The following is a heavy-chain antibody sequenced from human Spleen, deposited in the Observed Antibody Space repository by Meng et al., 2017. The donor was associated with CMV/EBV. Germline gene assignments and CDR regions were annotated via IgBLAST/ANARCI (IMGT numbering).Heavy chain of an antibody. CDR2: NIPIFGTA. Sequence: SVKVSCKASGGTFSSYAISWVRQAPGQGLEWMGGNIPIFGTANYAQKFQGRVTITTDESTSTAYMELSSLRSEDTAVYYCASYYYYDSSGYYLHYFDYWGQGTLVTVSS. CDR1: GGTFSSYA. V-gene: IGHV1-69*05. J-gene: IGHJ4*02. CDR3: ASYYYYDSSGYYLHYFDY. D-gene: IGHD3-22*01.